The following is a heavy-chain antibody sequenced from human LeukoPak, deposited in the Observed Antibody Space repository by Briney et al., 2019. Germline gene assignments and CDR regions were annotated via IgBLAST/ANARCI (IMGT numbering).Heavy chain of an antibody. CDR2: IIDTGST. J-gene: IGHJ5*02. Sequence: SETLSLTCSVSGDSIRTYYWSWIRQPPGKGLEWIGYIIDTGSTNYKPSLKTRLTMSVDVSKNQISLKLSSVTAADTAVYYCARSSLTGGWFDPWGQGTLDTVSS. CDR1: GDSIRTYY. D-gene: IGHD7-27*01. V-gene: IGHV4-59*01. CDR3: ARSSLTGGWFDP.